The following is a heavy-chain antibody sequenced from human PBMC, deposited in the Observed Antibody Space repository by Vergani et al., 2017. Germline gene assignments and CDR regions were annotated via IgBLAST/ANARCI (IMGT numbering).Heavy chain of an antibody. D-gene: IGHD3-16*01. Sequence: QVQQVQSGAEVKKPGASVKVSCKTSGYIFTGYSMHWVRQAPGQGLEWMGWINPKSGDTKYAQKFQGRVTMTRDTSINTAYMELSRLRSDDTAVYYCVRDKGDFNAFDIWGQGTMVTVSS. V-gene: IGHV1-2*02. CDR2: INPKSGDT. J-gene: IGHJ3*02. CDR3: VRDKGDFNAFDI. CDR1: GYIFTGYS.